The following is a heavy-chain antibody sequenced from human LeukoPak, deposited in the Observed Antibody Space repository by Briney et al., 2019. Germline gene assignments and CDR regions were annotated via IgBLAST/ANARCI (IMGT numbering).Heavy chain of an antibody. D-gene: IGHD2-21*02. CDR2: ISSSSSYI. CDR3: ARDYCGGDCPFDY. CDR1: GFTFSSYS. V-gene: IGHV3-21*01. Sequence: PGGSLRLSCAASGFTFSSYSMNWVRQAPGKGLEWVSSISSSSSYIYYADSVKGRFTISRDNAKNSLYLQMNSLRAEDTAVYYCARDYCGGDCPFDYWGQGTLVTVSS. J-gene: IGHJ4*02.